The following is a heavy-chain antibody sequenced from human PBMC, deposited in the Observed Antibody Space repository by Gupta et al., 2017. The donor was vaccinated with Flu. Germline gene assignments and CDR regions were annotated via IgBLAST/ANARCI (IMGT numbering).Heavy chain of an antibody. CDR2: ISYDGSNK. CDR1: SYA. CDR3: AKAGTRMVVGSHCDY. V-gene: IGHV3-30*18. D-gene: IGHD3-10*01. J-gene: IGHJ4*02. Sequence: SYAMHWVRQAPGMGLEWVAVISYDGSNKFYADSVKGRFTISRDNLKNTLYLEVNSLRAEDTAAYDCAKAGTRMVVGSHCDYWGQGSRVTVSS.